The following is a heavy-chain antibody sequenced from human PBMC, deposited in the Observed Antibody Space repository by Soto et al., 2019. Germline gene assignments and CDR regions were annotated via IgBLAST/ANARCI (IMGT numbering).Heavy chain of an antibody. CDR1: GGTFSSYA. Sequence: QVQLVQSGAEVKKPGSSVKVSCKASGGTFSSYAISWVRQAPGQGLEWMEGIIPIFGTANYAQKFQGRVRITADESTSTAYMELSSLRSEDTAVDYCASARVAVAGYRPFDYWGKGSLVTVSS. CDR2: IIPIFGTA. V-gene: IGHV1-69*12. J-gene: IGHJ4*02. D-gene: IGHD6-19*01. CDR3: ASARVAVAGYRPFDY.